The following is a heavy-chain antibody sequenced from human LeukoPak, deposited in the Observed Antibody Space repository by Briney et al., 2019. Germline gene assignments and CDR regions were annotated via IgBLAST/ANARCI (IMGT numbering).Heavy chain of an antibody. J-gene: IGHJ3*02. CDR2: IYPGDSDT. CDR3: ARRRDFSDYTDAFDI. CDR1: GYSFPNHW. Sequence: GESLKISCKGSGYSFPNHWIGWVRQMPGRGLEWVGIIYPGDSDTRYSPSFQGQVTMSADKSISTAYLQWSSLKASDTAIYYCARRRDFSDYTDAFDIWGQGTMVTVSS. D-gene: IGHD4-11*01. V-gene: IGHV5-51*01.